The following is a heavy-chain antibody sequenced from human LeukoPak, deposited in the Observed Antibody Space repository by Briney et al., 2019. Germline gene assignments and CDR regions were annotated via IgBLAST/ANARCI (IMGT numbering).Heavy chain of an antibody. D-gene: IGHD3-22*01. J-gene: IGHJ4*02. V-gene: IGHV3-43D*03. Sequence: GGSLRLSCAASGFTFDDYAMHWVRQAPGKGLEWVSLISWDGGSTYYADSVKGRFTISRDNSKNTLYLQMNSLRAEDTAVYHCARGTYYYDRNFDYWGQGTLVTVSS. CDR2: ISWDGGST. CDR1: GFTFDDYA. CDR3: ARGTYYYDRNFDY.